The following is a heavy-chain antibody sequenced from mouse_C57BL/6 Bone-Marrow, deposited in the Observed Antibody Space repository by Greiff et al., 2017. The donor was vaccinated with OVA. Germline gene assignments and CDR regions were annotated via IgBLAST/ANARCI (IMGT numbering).Heavy chain of an antibody. Sequence: VQLQQPGAELVKPGASVKVSCKASGYTFTSYWMHWVKQRPGQGLEWIGEIDPSDSYTNYNQKFKGKSTLTVDKSSSTAYMQLSSLTSEDSAVYYCARYPNYGSSQAWFAYWGQGTLVTVSA. CDR3: ARYPNYGSSQAWFAY. J-gene: IGHJ3*01. V-gene: IGHV1-69*01. CDR1: GYTFTSYW. CDR2: IDPSDSYT. D-gene: IGHD1-1*01.